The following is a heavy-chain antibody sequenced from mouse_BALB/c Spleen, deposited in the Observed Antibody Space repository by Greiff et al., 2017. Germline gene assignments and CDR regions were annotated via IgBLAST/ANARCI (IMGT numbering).Heavy chain of an antibody. D-gene: IGHD2-1*01. CDR1: GFTFSDYY. CDR3: ARGGGNYVRAYAVDY. Sequence: EVQLVESGGGLVKPGGSLKLSCAASGFTFSDYYMYWVRQTPEKRLEWVATISDGGSYTYYPDSVKGRFTISRDNAKNNLYLQMSSLKSEDTAMYYCARGGGNYVRAYAVDYWGQGTSVTVSS. CDR2: ISDGGSYT. V-gene: IGHV5-4*02. J-gene: IGHJ4*01.